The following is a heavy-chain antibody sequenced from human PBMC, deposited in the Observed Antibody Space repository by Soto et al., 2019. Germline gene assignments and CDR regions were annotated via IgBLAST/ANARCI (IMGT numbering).Heavy chain of an antibody. J-gene: IGHJ4*02. CDR2: ISGSGGST. Sequence: GGSLRLSCAASGFTFSSYAMSWVRQAPGKGLEWVSAISGSGGSTYYADSVKGRFTISRDNSKNTLYLQMNSLRAEDTAVYYCAKDGHREGSSWYDYWGQGTLVTVSS. V-gene: IGHV3-23*01. CDR3: AKDGHREGSSWYDY. D-gene: IGHD6-13*01. CDR1: GFTFSSYA.